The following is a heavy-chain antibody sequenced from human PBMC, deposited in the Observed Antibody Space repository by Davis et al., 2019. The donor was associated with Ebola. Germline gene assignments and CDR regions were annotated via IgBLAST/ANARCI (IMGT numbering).Heavy chain of an antibody. D-gene: IGHD6-13*01. J-gene: IGHJ4*02. Sequence: GESLKISCAASGFTFSNYAMHWVRQASGKGLEWVGRIRSKANSYATAYAASVKGRFTISRDDSKNTAYLQMNSLKTEDTAVYYCTIAAADIDYWGQGTLVTVSS. CDR2: IRSKANSYAT. CDR3: TIAAADIDY. CDR1: GFTFSNYA. V-gene: IGHV3-73*01.